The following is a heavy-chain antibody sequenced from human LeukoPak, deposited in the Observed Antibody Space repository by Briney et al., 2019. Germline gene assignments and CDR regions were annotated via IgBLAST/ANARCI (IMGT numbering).Heavy chain of an antibody. CDR3: ARAGGVPYAFDI. Sequence: GGSLRLSCAASGFTSSSYSMNWVRQAPGKGLEWVSSISSSSSYIYYADSVKGRFTISRDNAKNSLYPQMNSLRAEDTAVYYCARAGGVPYAFDIWGQGTMVTVSS. CDR2: ISSSSSYI. J-gene: IGHJ3*02. CDR1: GFTSSSYS. D-gene: IGHD3-16*01. V-gene: IGHV3-21*01.